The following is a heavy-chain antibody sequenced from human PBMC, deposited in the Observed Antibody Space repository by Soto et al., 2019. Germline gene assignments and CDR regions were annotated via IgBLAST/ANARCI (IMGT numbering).Heavy chain of an antibody. V-gene: IGHV4-59*01. CDR3: ARDFIAARPKYNWFDP. J-gene: IGHJ5*02. CDR2: IHYSGST. CDR1: GGSISSYY. D-gene: IGHD6-6*01. Sequence: SETLSLTCTVSGGSISSYYWSWIRQPPGKGLEWIGYIHYSGSTNYNPSFKSRVTISVDTSKNQCSLKLSSVNAADTAVYYCARDFIAARPKYNWFDPWGQGTLVTVSS.